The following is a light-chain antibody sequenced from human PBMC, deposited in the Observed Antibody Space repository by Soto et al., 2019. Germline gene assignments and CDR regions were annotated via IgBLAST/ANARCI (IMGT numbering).Light chain of an antibody. Sequence: EIGMTQSPATLSVSPGERATLSCRASQSVSSNLAWYQQKPCQAPRLLIYGASTRATGIPARFSGSGSGTECTLTISSLQSEDFAVYYCQQYNNWPPFTFGPGTKVDIK. V-gene: IGKV3-15*01. J-gene: IGKJ3*01. CDR1: QSVSSN. CDR3: QQYNNWPPFT. CDR2: GAS.